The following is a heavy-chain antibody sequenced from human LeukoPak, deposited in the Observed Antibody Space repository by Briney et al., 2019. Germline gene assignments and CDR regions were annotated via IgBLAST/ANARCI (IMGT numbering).Heavy chain of an antibody. CDR2: ISAYNGNT. Sequence: ASVKVSCKASGYTFTSYGISWVRQAPGQGLEWMGWISAYNGNTNYAQKLQGRVTMTTDTSTSTAYMELRSLRSDDTAVYYCARDKVPYYYDSTGYAADYWGQGTLVTVSS. J-gene: IGHJ4*02. CDR3: ARDKVPYYYDSTGYAADY. CDR1: GYTFTSYG. D-gene: IGHD3-22*01. V-gene: IGHV1-18*01.